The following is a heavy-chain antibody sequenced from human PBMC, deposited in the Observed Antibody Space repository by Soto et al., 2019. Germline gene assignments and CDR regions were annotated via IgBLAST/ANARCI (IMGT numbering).Heavy chain of an antibody. CDR2: IYPGDSDS. V-gene: IGHV5-51*01. CDR1: GYSFTSYW. CDR3: ARQGRIVGATTYAFDI. D-gene: IGHD1-26*01. J-gene: IGHJ3*02. Sequence: GESLKISCKGSGYSFTSYWIGWVRQMPGKGLEWMGIIYPGDSDSRKSPSFQGQVTVSADKSISTAYLQWSSLTASDTAMYYCARQGRIVGATTYAFDIWGQGTMVTVSS.